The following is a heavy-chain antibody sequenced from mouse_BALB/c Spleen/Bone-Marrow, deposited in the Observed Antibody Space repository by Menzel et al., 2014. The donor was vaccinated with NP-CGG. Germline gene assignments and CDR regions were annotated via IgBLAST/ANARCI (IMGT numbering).Heavy chain of an antibody. V-gene: IGHV14-3*02. CDR1: GFNITDTY. J-gene: IGHJ2*01. CDR3: ARYYYGSSYFDY. CDR2: IDPANGNT. D-gene: IGHD1-1*01. Sequence: VQLKESGAELVKPGASVKLSCTASGFNITDTYMHWVKQRPEQGLEWIGRIDPANGNTKYDPKFQGKATITADTSSNTAYLQLSSLTSEDTAVYYCARYYYGSSYFDYWGQGTTLTVSS.